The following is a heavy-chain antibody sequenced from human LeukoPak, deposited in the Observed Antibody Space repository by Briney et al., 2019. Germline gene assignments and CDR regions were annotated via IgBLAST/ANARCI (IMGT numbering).Heavy chain of an antibody. Sequence: SETLSLTCTVSGGSISSSSYYRGWIRQPPGKGLEWIGSIYYSGSTYYNPSLKSRVTISVDTSKNQFSLKLSSVTAADTAVYYCARHTRTGYSSSWYRGWYYYGMDVWGQGTTVTVSS. V-gene: IGHV4-39*01. CDR1: GGSISSSSYY. CDR2: IYYSGST. J-gene: IGHJ6*02. CDR3: ARHTRTGYSSSWYRGWYYYGMDV. D-gene: IGHD6-13*01.